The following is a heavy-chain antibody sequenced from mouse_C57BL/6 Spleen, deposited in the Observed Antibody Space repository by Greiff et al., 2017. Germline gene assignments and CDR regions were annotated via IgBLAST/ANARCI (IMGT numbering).Heavy chain of an antibody. Sequence: QVQLQQPGAELVRPGSSVKLSCKASGYTFPSYWLHWVKQRPLKGLQGIVTFDPSVGEPHYNQKFKDKATLTVDKAASTAYIQLSSLTSEDSAVYYCARGLLGYAMDYWGQGTSGTVSS. J-gene: IGHJ4*01. CDR1: GYTFPSYW. D-gene: IGHD2-10*01. CDR2: FDPSVGEP. CDR3: ARGLLGYAMDY. V-gene: IGHV1-52*01.